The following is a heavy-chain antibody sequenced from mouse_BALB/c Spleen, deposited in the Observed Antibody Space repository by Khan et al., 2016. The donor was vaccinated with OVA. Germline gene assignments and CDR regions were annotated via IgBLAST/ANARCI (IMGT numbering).Heavy chain of an antibody. CDR2: INTYTGEP. Sequence: QIQLVQSGPELKKPGETVKISCKASGYTFTNYGMNWVKQAPGKGLKWMGWINTYTGEPTYADDFKGRFAFSLETSASTAYLQINNLKNEDTATSFSARKNYRYYRYFDVWGAGTTVTVSS. CDR1: GYTFTNYG. CDR3: ARKNYRYYRYFDV. J-gene: IGHJ1*01. V-gene: IGHV9-3-1*01. D-gene: IGHD2-14*01.